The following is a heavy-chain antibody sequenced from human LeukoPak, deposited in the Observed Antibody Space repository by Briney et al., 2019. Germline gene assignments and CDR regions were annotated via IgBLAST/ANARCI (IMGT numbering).Heavy chain of an antibody. J-gene: IGHJ3*02. V-gene: IGHV3-9*01. D-gene: IGHD4-17*01. CDR2: ISWNSGSI. Sequence: GGSLRLSCAASGLTFSSHWMHWVRQAPGKGLEWVSGISWNSGSIGYADSVKGRFTISRDNAKNSLYLQMNSLRAEDTALYYCAKEKDYGDYVWDAFDIWGQGTMVTVSS. CDR3: AKEKDYGDYVWDAFDI. CDR1: GLTFSSHW.